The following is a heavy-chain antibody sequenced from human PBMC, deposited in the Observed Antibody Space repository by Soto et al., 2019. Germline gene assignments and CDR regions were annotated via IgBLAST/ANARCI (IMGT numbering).Heavy chain of an antibody. J-gene: IGHJ4*02. V-gene: IGHV3-33*01. CDR2: IWFDGSNK. D-gene: IGHD6-13*01. CDR3: ARGGDSSSWFWPTYSDY. CDR1: GFTFSTYG. Sequence: GGSLRLSCAASGFTFSTYGMHWVRQAPGKGLEWVALIWFDGSNKYYADSVKGRFTISRDNSKNTLYLQMNSLRAEDTAVYYCARGGDSSSWFWPTYSDYWGQGTLVSVSS.